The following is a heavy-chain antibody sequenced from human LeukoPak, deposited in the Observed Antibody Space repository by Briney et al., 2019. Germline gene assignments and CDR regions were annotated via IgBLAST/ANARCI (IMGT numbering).Heavy chain of an antibody. CDR3: ARDSTVEDFDY. CDR2: INPSGGST. Sequence: ASVKVSCMASGYTFTSYYMHWVRQAPGQGLEWMGIINPSGGSTSYAQKFQGRVTMTRDTSTSTVYMELSSLRSEDTAVYYCARDSTVEDFDYWGQGTLVTVSS. D-gene: IGHD4-11*01. CDR1: GYTFTSYY. J-gene: IGHJ4*02. V-gene: IGHV1-46*01.